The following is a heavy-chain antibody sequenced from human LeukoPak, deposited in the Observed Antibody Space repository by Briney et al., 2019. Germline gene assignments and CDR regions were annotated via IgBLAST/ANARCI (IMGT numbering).Heavy chain of an antibody. Sequence: ASVKVSCKASGYTFTSYGISWVRQAPGQGLEWMGWISAYNGNTNYAQKLQGRVTMTTDTSTSTAYMELRSLRSDDTAVYYCARDSSYGPYYYYYMDGWGKGTTVTVS. CDR2: ISAYNGNT. V-gene: IGHV1-18*01. J-gene: IGHJ6*03. CDR1: GYTFTSYG. CDR3: ARDSSYGPYYYYYMDG. D-gene: IGHD5-18*01.